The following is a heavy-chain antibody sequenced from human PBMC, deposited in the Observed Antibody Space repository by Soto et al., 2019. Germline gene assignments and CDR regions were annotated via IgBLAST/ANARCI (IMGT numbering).Heavy chain of an antibody. V-gene: IGHV1-8*01. Sequence: ASVKVSCKASGYTFITYDIHWVRQATGQGLEWLGWMNPSNGNAGYAQKFQGRVTMIRNTSISTAYMDLSGLRSEDTAVYFCARRKERSGPHYFDSWGQGTLVTVSS. CDR3: ARRKERSGPHYFDS. D-gene: IGHD6-25*01. CDR2: MNPSNGNA. J-gene: IGHJ4*02. CDR1: GYTFITYD.